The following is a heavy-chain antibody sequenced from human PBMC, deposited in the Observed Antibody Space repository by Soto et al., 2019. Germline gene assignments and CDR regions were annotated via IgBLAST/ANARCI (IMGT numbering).Heavy chain of an antibody. Sequence: PGGSLRLSCAASGFTFSGSAMHWVRQASGKGLEWVGRIRSKANSYATAYAASVKGRFTISRDDSKNTAYLQMNSLKTEDTAVYYCTTTTPPRSDFDYWGQGTLVTVSS. V-gene: IGHV3-73*01. CDR1: GFTFSGSA. CDR3: TTTTPPRSDFDY. CDR2: IRSKANSYAT. J-gene: IGHJ4*02. D-gene: IGHD1-26*01.